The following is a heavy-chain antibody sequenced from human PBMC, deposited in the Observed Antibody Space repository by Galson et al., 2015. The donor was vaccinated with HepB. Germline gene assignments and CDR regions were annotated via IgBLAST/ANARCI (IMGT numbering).Heavy chain of an antibody. J-gene: IGHJ6*02. Sequence: SVKVSCKASGGTFSSYAISWVRQAPGQGLEWMGGIIPNFGIAIYAQKFQGRVTITADESTSTAYMELSSLRSEDTAVYYCARDLGDTVQAGTTAYYYYYGIDVWGQGTTVTVSS. V-gene: IGHV1-69*13. CDR2: IIPNFGIA. CDR3: ARDLGDTVQAGTTAYYYYYGIDV. D-gene: IGHD1-1*01. CDR1: GGTFSSYA.